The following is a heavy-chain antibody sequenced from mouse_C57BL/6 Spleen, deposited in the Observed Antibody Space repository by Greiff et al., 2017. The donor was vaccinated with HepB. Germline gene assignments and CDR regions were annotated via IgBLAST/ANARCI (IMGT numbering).Heavy chain of an antibody. CDR2: INPNNGGT. V-gene: IGHV1-26*01. J-gene: IGHJ3*01. Sequence: EVQLQQSGPELVKPGASVKTSCKASGYTFTDYYMNWVKQSHGKSLEWIGDINPNNGGTSYNQKFKGKATLTVDKSSSTAYMELRSLTSEDSAVYYCARSGYYYGSSWAWSAYWGQGTLVTVSA. CDR3: ARSGYYYGSSWAWSAY. CDR1: GYTFTDYY. D-gene: IGHD1-1*01.